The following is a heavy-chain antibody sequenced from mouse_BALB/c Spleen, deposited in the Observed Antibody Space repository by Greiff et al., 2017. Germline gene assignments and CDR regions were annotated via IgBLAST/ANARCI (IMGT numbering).Heavy chain of an antibody. CDR1: GYSITSDYA. Sequence: EVQLQQSGPGLVKPSQSLSLTCTVTGYSITSDYAWNWIRQFPGNKLEWMGYISYSGSTSYNPSLKSRLSITRDTSKNQFFLQLNSVTTEDTATYYCARNYYGSSFAYWGQGTLGTVSA. CDR3: ARNYYGSSFAY. CDR2: ISYSGST. D-gene: IGHD1-1*01. J-gene: IGHJ3*01. V-gene: IGHV3-2*02.